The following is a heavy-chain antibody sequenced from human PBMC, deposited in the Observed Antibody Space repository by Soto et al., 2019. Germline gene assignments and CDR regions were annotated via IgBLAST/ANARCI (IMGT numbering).Heavy chain of an antibody. CDR3: GTEYYDILTGRTPYGMDV. CDR2: INPSGGST. D-gene: IGHD3-9*01. V-gene: IGHV1-46*01. J-gene: IGHJ6*02. CDR1: GYTFTSYY. Sequence: QVQLVQSGAEVKKPGASVKVSCKASGYTFTSYYMHWVRQAPGQGLEWMGIINPSGGSTSYAQKFQGSVTMPRDTSTSTVYMELSSLRSEDTAVYYCGTEYYDILTGRTPYGMDVWGQGTTVTVSS.